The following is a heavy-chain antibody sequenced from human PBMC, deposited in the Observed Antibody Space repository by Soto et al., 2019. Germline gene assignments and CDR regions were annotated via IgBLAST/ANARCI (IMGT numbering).Heavy chain of an antibody. D-gene: IGHD3-3*01. CDR2: IGGSGRFT. J-gene: IGHJ4*02. Sequence: EVQVLESGGALEQPGGSLRLSCVASGFKFRSYAMSWVRQAPGKGLEWVSTIGGSGRFTNYADSVKGRFTVSRDNFRNTVYMQMNSLGSDDTATDYCAKDWSEADYPRYFFDSWGQATLVTVSA. CDR1: GFKFRSYA. CDR3: AKDWSEADYPRYFFDS. V-gene: IGHV3-23*01.